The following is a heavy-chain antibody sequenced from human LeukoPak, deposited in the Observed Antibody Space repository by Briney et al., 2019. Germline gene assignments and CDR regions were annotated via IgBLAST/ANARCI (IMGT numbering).Heavy chain of an antibody. D-gene: IGHD2-2*01. CDR2: IYTSGST. Sequence: SETLSLTCTVSGGSISSYYWSWIRQPAGKGLEWIGRIYTSGSTNYNPSLKSRVTMSVDTSKNQFSLKLSSVTAADTAVYYCARDRKFVVVEPAASDAFDIWGQGTMVTVSS. V-gene: IGHV4-4*07. CDR1: GGSISSYY. CDR3: ARDRKFVVVEPAASDAFDI. J-gene: IGHJ3*02.